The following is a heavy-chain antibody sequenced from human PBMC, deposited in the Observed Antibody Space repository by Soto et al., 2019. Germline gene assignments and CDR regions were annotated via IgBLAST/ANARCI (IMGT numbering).Heavy chain of an antibody. Sequence: XETLSLSCTVSGGSFTDSSFYWGWNRQSPGKGLEWIGSVYYRGRSYSKSSVKSRVTISVDTSKNRFSLSLNSVTASDMAVYFCVSKRTNVSTQAYFDYWGPGALVTVSS. V-gene: IGHV4-39*01. J-gene: IGHJ4*02. D-gene: IGHD2-8*01. CDR2: VYYRGRS. CDR1: GGSFTDSSFY. CDR3: VSKRTNVSTQAYFDY.